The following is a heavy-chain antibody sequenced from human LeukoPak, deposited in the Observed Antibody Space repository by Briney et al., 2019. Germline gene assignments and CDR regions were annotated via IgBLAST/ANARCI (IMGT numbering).Heavy chain of an antibody. CDR1: GFTFSSYE. Sequence: GGSLRLSCAASGFTFSSYEMNWVRQAPGKGLEWVSYISSSGSTIYYADSVKGRFTISRDNAKNSLYLQMNSLRAEDTAVYYCAREQDYGDYGRPLDYWGQGTLVTVSS. V-gene: IGHV3-48*03. CDR2: ISSSGSTI. D-gene: IGHD4-17*01. J-gene: IGHJ4*02. CDR3: AREQDYGDYGRPLDY.